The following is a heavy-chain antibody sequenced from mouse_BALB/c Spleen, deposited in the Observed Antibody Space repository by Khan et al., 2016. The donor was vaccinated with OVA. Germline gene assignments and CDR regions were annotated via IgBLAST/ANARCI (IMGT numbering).Heavy chain of an antibody. D-gene: IGHD2-3*01. Sequence: VQLKESGPGLVAPSQSLSITCTVSGFSLTSYGVNWVRQPPGKGLEWLGVIWAGGSTNYNSALMSRLSIRTDNSKSQVFLKMNRLQTDDTAMYYCARFYDPYDAMDYGGQGTSVTVSS. CDR1: GFSLTSYG. CDR3: ARFYDPYDAMDY. CDR2: IWAGGST. V-gene: IGHV2-9*02. J-gene: IGHJ4*01.